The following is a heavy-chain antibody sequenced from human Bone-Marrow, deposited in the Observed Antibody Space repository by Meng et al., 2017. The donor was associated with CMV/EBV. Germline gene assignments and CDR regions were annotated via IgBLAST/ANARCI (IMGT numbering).Heavy chain of an antibody. J-gene: IGHJ4*02. CDR3: TRDYNGLSI. Sequence: GGSLRLSCEASGLTISTHWMNWVRQAPGKGLVWVSRINSDGSITTYADSVKGRFTSSRDNAKNTLYLQMNSLRVEDTAVYYCTRDYNGLSIWGPGNLVTVSS. D-gene: IGHD2-8*01. V-gene: IGHV3-74*01. CDR1: GLTISTHW. CDR2: INSDGSIT.